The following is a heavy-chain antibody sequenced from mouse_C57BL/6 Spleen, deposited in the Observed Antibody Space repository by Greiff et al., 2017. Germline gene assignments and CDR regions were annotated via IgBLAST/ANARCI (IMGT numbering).Heavy chain of an antibody. CDR2: ISSGSSTT. D-gene: IGHD2-3*01. V-gene: IGHV5-17*01. CDR3: ARPDGYYVMYY. CDR1: GFTFSDYG. J-gene: IGHJ4*01. Sequence: EVKLMESGGGLVKPGGSLKLSCAASGFTFSDYGMHWVRQAPEKGLEWVAYISSGSSTTNYADTVKGQVTISRDNAENTLFLQMTSLRSEATAMYYGARPDGYYVMYYWGQGTSVTVSS.